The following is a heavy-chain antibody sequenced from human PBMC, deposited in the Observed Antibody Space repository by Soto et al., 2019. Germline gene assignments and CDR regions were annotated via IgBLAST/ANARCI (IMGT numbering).Heavy chain of an antibody. CDR3: ARGTYGDY. Sequence: QVQLVQSGAEVKKPGASVKVSCKASGYCFTRYGITWVRQAPGQGLEWMGWISGDNGDTYYAQKVQARVTMTKDTSTSTAYMELRSLRSDDTALYYCARGTYGDYWGQGTLVTVSS. D-gene: IGHD3-10*01. CDR1: GYCFTRYG. J-gene: IGHJ4*02. V-gene: IGHV1-18*01. CDR2: ISGDNGDT.